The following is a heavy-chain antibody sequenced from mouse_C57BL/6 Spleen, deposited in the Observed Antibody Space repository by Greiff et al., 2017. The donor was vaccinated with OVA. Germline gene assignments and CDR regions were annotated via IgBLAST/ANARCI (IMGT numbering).Heavy chain of an antibody. D-gene: IGHD2-4*01. CDR2: INPSSGYT. CDR3: ARSSYDYDGIYYAMDY. Sequence: VKVVESGAELARPGASVKMSCKASGYTFTSYTMHWVKQRPGQGLEWIGYINPSSGYTKYNQKFKDKATLTADKSSSTAYMQLSSLTSEDSAVYYCARSSYDYDGIYYAMDYWGQGTSVTVSS. J-gene: IGHJ4*01. V-gene: IGHV1-4*01. CDR1: GYTFTSYT.